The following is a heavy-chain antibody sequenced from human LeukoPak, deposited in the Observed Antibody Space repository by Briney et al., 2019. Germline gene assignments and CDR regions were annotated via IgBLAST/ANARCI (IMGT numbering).Heavy chain of an antibody. CDR3: ARTGSTVTMLYPFDH. J-gene: IGHJ4*02. D-gene: IGHD4-17*01. Sequence: PSETLSLTCTVSGGSIRSYYWSWIRQPPGKGLEGIGYIYYSGSTNYNPSLKSRVSISVDTSKNQFSLKLSSVTAADTAVYYCARTGSTVTMLYPFDHWGQGTLVTVSS. CDR2: IYYSGST. CDR1: GGSIRSYY. V-gene: IGHV4-59*01.